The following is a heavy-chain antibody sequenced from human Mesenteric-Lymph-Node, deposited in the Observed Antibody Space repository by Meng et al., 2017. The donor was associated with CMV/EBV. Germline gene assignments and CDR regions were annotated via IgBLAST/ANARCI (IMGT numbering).Heavy chain of an antibody. CDR3: ARALRGVAQPPDY. CDR1: GYTFTDYY. Sequence: ASVKVSCKASGYTFTDYYMHWVRQAPGQGLEWMGWINPSSGGTNYAQKFKGRVTMTRDTSISTVYMELSRLRSDDTAVYYCARALRGVAQPPDYWGQGTLVTVSS. D-gene: IGHD3-10*01. V-gene: IGHV1-2*02. J-gene: IGHJ4*02. CDR2: INPSSGGT.